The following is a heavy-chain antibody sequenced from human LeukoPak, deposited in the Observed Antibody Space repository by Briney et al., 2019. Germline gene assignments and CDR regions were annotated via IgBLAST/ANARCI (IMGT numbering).Heavy chain of an antibody. J-gene: IGHJ4*02. D-gene: IGHD3-10*01. Sequence: GGSLRLSCTASGFTFSGNSMNWVRQAPGKGLEWVSSISYSSTYIYYADSVKGRFTISRDNAKNSLYLQKNRLRAEDTAVYYCARGLAGSGSGGFDYWGQGTLVTVSS. CDR3: ARGLAGSGSGGFDY. CDR2: ISYSSTYI. V-gene: IGHV3-21*06. CDR1: GFTFSGNS.